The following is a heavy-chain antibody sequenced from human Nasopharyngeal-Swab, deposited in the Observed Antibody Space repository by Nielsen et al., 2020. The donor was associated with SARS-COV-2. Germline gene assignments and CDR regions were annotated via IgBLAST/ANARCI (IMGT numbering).Heavy chain of an antibody. CDR3: ARDPPSYCSGGSCYSDY. D-gene: IGHD2-15*01. Sequence: GGSLRLSFAASGFTFSSYYMSWVRQAPGKGLEWVSVIYSGGSTYYADSVKGRFTISRDNSKNTLYLQMNSLRAEDTAVYYCARDPPSYCSGGSCYSDYWGQGTLVTVSS. J-gene: IGHJ4*02. V-gene: IGHV3-53*01. CDR1: GFTFSSYY. CDR2: IYSGGST.